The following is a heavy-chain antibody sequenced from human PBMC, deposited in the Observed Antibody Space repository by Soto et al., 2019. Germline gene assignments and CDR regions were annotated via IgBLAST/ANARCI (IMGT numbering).Heavy chain of an antibody. CDR2: ISSSSSTI. CDR3: ARDLTRLRGYMDV. Sequence: EVQLVESGGGLVQPGGSLRLSCAASGFTFSTYSMNWVRQAPGRGLEWVSYISSSSSTIYYADSVKGRFTISRDNAKTSLDLQMNSLRAEDTAVYYFARDLTRLRGYMDVWGKGTTVTVSS. CDR1: GFTFSTYS. V-gene: IGHV3-48*01. D-gene: IGHD3-10*01. J-gene: IGHJ6*03.